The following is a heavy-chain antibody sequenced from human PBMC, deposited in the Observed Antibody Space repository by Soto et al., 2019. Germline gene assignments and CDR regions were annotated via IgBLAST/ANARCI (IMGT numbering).Heavy chain of an antibody. J-gene: IGHJ6*02. V-gene: IGHV1-3*01. D-gene: IGHD6-13*01. CDR3: ARDVKAAARDYYYYGMDV. CDR2: INAGNGNT. Sequence: ASVKVSCKASGYTFTSYAMHWVRQAPGQRLEWMGWINAGNGNTKYSQKFQGRVTITRDTSASTAYMELSSLRSEDTAVYYCARDVKAAARDYYYYGMDVWGQGTTVTAP. CDR1: GYTFTSYA.